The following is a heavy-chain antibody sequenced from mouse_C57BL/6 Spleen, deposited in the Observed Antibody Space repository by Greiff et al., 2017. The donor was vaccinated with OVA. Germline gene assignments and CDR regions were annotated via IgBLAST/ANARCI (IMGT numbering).Heavy chain of an antibody. CDR1: GFTFSDAW. Sequence: LQQSGGGLVQPGGSMKLSCAASGFTFSDAWMDWVRQSPEKGLEWVAEIRNKANNHATYYAESVKGRFTISRDDSKSSVYLQMNSLRAEDTGIYYCTSLGDYGSRPFDYWGQGTTLTVSS. CDR3: TSLGDYGSRPFDY. J-gene: IGHJ2*01. V-gene: IGHV6-6*01. D-gene: IGHD1-1*01. CDR2: IRNKANNHAT.